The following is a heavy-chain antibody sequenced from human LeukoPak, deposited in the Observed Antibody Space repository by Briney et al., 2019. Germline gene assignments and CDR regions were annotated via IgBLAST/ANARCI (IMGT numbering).Heavy chain of an antibody. CDR3: AKEGAGYSSGWFVDY. CDR1: GFTFSSCA. CDR2: ISGSGGGT. D-gene: IGHD6-19*01. Sequence: GGALRLSCAASGFTFSSCAMSWVRQAPGKRLEWVSAISGSGGGTYYADSVKGRFTISRDNSKNTLSLQMNSLRAEDTAVYYCAKEGAGYSSGWFVDYWGQGTLVTVSS. V-gene: IGHV3-23*01. J-gene: IGHJ4*02.